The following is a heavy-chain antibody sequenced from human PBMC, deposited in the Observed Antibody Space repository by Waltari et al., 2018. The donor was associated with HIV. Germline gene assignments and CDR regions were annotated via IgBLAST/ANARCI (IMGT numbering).Heavy chain of an antibody. CDR2: LYYSGST. Sequence: QLQLQESGPGLVKPSETLSLTCTVAGGSISSSSYYWRWIRQPPGTGLEWIGSLYYSGSTYYNPSLKSRVTISVDTSKNQFSLKLSSVTAADTAVYYCARHVGMEDPYYYDSSAEYWGQGTLVTVSS. CDR1: GGSISSSSYY. V-gene: IGHV4-39*01. CDR3: ARHVGMEDPYYYDSSAEY. D-gene: IGHD3-22*01. J-gene: IGHJ4*02.